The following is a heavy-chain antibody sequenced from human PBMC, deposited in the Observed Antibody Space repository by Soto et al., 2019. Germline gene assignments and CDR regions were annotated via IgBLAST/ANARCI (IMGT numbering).Heavy chain of an antibody. Sequence: GESLKISCMGSGYKVSTWHNFTSYWIAWVRQMPGKGLEWMGIIYPDNSDTRYSPSFQGQVTISADKSISSAYLQWGSLKASDTAMYYCAVDSGGSWKLSYWGQGTLVTVSS. J-gene: IGHJ4*02. CDR3: AVDSGGSWKLSY. V-gene: IGHV5-51*01. CDR1: GYKVSTWHNFTSYW. CDR2: IYPDNSDT. D-gene: IGHD2-15*01.